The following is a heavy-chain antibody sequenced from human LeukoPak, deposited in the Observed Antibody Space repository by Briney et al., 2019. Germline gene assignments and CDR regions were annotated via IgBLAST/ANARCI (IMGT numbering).Heavy chain of an antibody. CDR2: ISGSGGST. J-gene: IGHJ6*02. Sequence: GGSLRLSCAASGFTFSSYAMSWVRQAPGKGLEWVSAISGSGGSTYYADSVKGRFTISRDNSKNTLYLQMNSLRAEDTAVYYCAKSGLVVAVAVPTYGMDVWGQGTTVTVSS. D-gene: IGHD2-15*01. CDR1: GFTFSSYA. V-gene: IGHV3-23*01. CDR3: AKSGLVVAVAVPTYGMDV.